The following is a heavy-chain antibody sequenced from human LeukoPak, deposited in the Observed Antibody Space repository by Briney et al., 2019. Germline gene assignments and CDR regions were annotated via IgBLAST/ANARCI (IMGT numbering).Heavy chain of an antibody. CDR2: INPSGGST. CDR1: GYTFTSYY. V-gene: IGHV1-46*01. J-gene: IGHJ6*02. CDR3: ARDPAGAYIVATQGYGMDV. D-gene: IGHD5-12*01. Sequence: ASVKVSCKASGYTFTSYYMHWVRQAPGQGLEWMGIINPSGGSTSYAQKFQGRVTMTRDTSTSTVYMELSSLRSEDTAVYYCARDPAGAYIVATQGYGMDVWGQGTTVTVSS.